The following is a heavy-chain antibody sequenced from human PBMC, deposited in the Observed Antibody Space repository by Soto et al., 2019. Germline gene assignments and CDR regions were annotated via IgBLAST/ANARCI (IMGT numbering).Heavy chain of an antibody. CDR1: GGSISSGDYY. V-gene: IGHV4-30-4*01. Sequence: NPSETLSLTCTVSGGSISSGDYYWSWIRQPPGKGLEWIGYIYYSGSTYYNPSLKSRVTISVDTSKNQFSLKLSSVTAADTAVYYCARHRRRGWTFDYWGQGTLVTVSS. CDR2: IYYSGST. J-gene: IGHJ4*02. CDR3: ARHRRRGWTFDY. D-gene: IGHD6-19*01.